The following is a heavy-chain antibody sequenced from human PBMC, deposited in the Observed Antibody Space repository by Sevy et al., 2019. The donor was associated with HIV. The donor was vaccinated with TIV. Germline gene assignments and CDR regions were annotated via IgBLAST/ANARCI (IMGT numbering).Heavy chain of an antibody. V-gene: IGHV3-72*01. D-gene: IGHD2-21*01. CDR3: VRGPNCGVGGCQQISPYCLDV. Sequence: GGSLRLSCAASGFAFSDHYVDCVRQAPGKGLEWVGRIRNRPNRYTTEYAASVEGRFTISRDDSRHSLYLQMNSLKTEDSAVYYCVRGPNCGVGGCQQISPYCLDVWGIGATVTVSS. CDR1: GFAFSDHY. CDR2: IRNRPNRYTT. J-gene: IGHJ6*03.